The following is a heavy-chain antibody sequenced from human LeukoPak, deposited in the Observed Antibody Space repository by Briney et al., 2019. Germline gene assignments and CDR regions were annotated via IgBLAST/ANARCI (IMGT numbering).Heavy chain of an antibody. CDR1: GGTFISYA. J-gene: IGHJ4*02. CDR2: IIPIFGTA. D-gene: IGHD3-9*01. CDR3: AKTLPYPRRPPDWYYFDY. V-gene: IGHV1-69*05. Sequence: SVKVSCKASGGTFISYAISWVRQAPGQGLEWMGGIIPIFGTANYAQKFQGRVTITTDESTSTAYMELSSLRSEDTAVYYCAKTLPYPRRPPDWYYFDYWGQGTLVTVSS.